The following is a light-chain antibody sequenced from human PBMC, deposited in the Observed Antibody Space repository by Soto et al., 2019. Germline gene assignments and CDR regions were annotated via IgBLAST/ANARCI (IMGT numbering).Light chain of an antibody. J-gene: IGKJ3*01. CDR1: QNINDY. V-gene: IGKV1-39*01. CDR3: QQSYSSRFS. Sequence: DIQMTQSPSSLSASVGDRVTITCRASQNINDYLNWYQKKPGKAPKLLIYAASSLQSVVPARFRGSGSGTEFTLTINSLQPEDFATYYCQQSYSSRFSFGPGTTVDFK. CDR2: AAS.